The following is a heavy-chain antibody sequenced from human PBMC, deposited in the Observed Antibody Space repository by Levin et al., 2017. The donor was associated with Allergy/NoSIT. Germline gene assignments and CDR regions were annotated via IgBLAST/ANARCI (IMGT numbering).Heavy chain of an antibody. J-gene: IGHJ4*02. V-gene: IGHV3-30*03. Sequence: PGVSLRLSCVASGFTFTAYGMHWVRQAPGKGLEWLGVISYDGSKQYYGDSVKGRFTISRDNSKNTLYLQLNSLRPEDTGVYYCGRQAHDPEYCSDGSSYYFDYWGQGTLFTASA. CDR3: GRQAHDPEYCSDGSSYYFDY. CDR1: GFTFTAYG. CDR2: ISYDGSKQ. D-gene: IGHD2-15*01.